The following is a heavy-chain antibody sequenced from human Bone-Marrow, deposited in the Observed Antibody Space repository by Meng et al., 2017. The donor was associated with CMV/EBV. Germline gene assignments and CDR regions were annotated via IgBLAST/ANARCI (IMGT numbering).Heavy chain of an antibody. CDR2: INPNSGGT. J-gene: IGHJ4*02. V-gene: IGHV1-2*02. CDR1: GYTFTGYY. D-gene: IGHD2-2*02. CDR3: ARGFGDIVVVPAAIGFDY. Sequence: ASVKVSCKASGYTFTGYYMHWVRQAPGQGLEWMGWINPNSGGTDYAQKFQGRVTLTRDTSMNTAYMELSSLRSDDTAVYYCARGFGDIVVVPAAIGFDYWGQGTLVTVSS.